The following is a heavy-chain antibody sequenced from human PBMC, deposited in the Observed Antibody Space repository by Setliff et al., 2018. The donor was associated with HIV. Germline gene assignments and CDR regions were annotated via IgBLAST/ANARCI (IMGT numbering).Heavy chain of an antibody. CDR3: AKDDRYYYDTSGSPSNWFDP. CDR2: INPSGGST. CDR1: GYTFIDYY. D-gene: IGHD3-22*01. V-gene: IGHV1-46*01. J-gene: IGHJ5*02. Sequence: ASVKVSCKASGYTFIDYYMHWVRQAPGQGLEWMGMINPSGGSTSYAQNFQGRVTMTRDTSAHTVYMELTSLRSDDTAVYYCAKDDRYYYDTSGSPSNWFDPWGQGTLVTVSS.